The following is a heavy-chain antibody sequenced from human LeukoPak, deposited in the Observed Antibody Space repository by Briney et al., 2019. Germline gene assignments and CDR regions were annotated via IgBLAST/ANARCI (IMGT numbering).Heavy chain of an antibody. CDR2: ISSSGNTI. V-gene: IGHV3-11*01. CDR1: GFTFSDYH. J-gene: IGHJ4*02. CDR3: ARDSADFGVIIEKGQEFDY. D-gene: IGHD3-3*01. Sequence: GGSLRLSCVASGFTFSDYHMTWIRQAPGKGLQWISYISSSGNTIHYADSVKGRFTIARDNAKNSLFLQMSSLRAEDTAVYYCARDSADFGVIIEKGQEFDYWGQGTLVTVSS.